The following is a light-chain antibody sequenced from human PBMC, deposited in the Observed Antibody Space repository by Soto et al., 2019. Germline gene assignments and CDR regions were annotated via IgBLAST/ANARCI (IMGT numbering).Light chain of an antibody. CDR1: QRILFSDGYTY. Sequence: DVVMTQSPLSLSVTLGQPASISCRSSQRILFSDGYTYLNRFQQRPGQSPRRLIYQISNRDSGLPERLKGSGSGTDFTVEISRVEAEAVGVYYCLLGSRSPLITLGQGKRLEIK. CDR3: LLGSRSPLIT. CDR2: QIS. V-gene: IGKV2-30*01. J-gene: IGKJ5*01.